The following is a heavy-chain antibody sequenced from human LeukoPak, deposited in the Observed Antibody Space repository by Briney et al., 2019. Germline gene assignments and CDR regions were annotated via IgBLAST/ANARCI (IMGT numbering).Heavy chain of an antibody. V-gene: IGHV4-59*01. Sequence: PSETLSLTCTVSGGSISSYYWSWIRQPPGKGLEWIGYIYYSGSTNYNPSLKSRVTISVDTSKNQFSLKLSSVTAADTAVYYCARYPRWLQFFDYWGQGTLVTVSS. CDR2: IYYSGST. CDR1: GGSISSYY. D-gene: IGHD5-24*01. CDR3: ARYPRWLQFFDY. J-gene: IGHJ4*02.